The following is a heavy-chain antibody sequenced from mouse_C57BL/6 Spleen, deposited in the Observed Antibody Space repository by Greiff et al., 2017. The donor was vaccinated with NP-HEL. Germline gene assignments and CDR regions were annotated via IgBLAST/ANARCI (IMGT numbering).Heavy chain of an antibody. CDR1: GYSITSGYY. CDR3: AREERGAMDY. Sequence: ESGPGLVKPSQSLSLTCSVTGYSITSGYYWNWIRQFPGNKLEWMGYISYDGSNNYNPSLKNRISITRDTSKNQFFLKLNSVTTEDTATYYCAREERGAMDYWGQGTSVTVSS. V-gene: IGHV3-6*01. J-gene: IGHJ4*01. CDR2: ISYDGSN.